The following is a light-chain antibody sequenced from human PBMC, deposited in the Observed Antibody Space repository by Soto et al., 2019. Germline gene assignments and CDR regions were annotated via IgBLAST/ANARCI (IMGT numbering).Light chain of an antibody. V-gene: IGLV2-14*01. CDR1: SSDVGYYNY. J-gene: IGLJ2*01. Sequence: QSALTQPASVSGSPGQSITISCTETSSDVGYYNYVSWYQQHPGKAPKVLIYEVRNRPSGASSRFSGSKSGNTAFLTISGLQPEDEADYYCSSYTRSSSVLFGGGTKLTVL. CDR2: EVR. CDR3: SSYTRSSSVL.